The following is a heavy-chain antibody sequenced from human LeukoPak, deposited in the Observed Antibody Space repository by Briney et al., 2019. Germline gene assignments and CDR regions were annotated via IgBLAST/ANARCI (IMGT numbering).Heavy chain of an antibody. CDR2: ISSSSSYI. V-gene: IGHV3-21*01. Sequence: GGSLRLSCAASGFTFSSYSMNWVRQAPGKGLEWVSSISSSSSYIYYADSAKGRFTISRDNAKNSLYLQMNSLRAEDTPVYYCARDVSSGYYSRRKYFDYWGQGTLVTVSS. CDR3: ARDVSSGYYSRRKYFDY. D-gene: IGHD3-22*01. CDR1: GFTFSSYS. J-gene: IGHJ4*02.